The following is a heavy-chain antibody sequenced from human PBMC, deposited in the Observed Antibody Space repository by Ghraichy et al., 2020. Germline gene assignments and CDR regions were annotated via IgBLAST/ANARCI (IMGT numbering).Heavy chain of an antibody. CDR3: ARGPAYYDILTGSPWAFDI. Sequence: SETLSLTCAVYGGSFSGYYWSWIRQPPGKGLEWIGEINHSGSTNYNPSLKSRVTISVDTSKNQFSLKLSSVTAADTAVYYCARGPAYYDILTGSPWAFDIWGQGTMVTVSS. CDR2: INHSGST. CDR1: GGSFSGYY. D-gene: IGHD3-9*01. J-gene: IGHJ3*02. V-gene: IGHV4-34*01.